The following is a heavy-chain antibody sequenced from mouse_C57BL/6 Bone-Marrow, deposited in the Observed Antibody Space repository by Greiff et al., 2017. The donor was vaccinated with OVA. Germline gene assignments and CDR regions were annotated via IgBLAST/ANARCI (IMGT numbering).Heavy chain of an antibody. CDR3: ARDGGLGSY. Sequence: EVKVVESGGGLVKPGGSLKLSCAASGFTFSSYAMSWVRQTPEKRLEWVATISDGGSYTYYPDNVKGRFTISRDNAKNNLYLQMSHLKSEDTAMYYCARDGGLGSYWGQGTTLTVSS. V-gene: IGHV5-4*01. D-gene: IGHD2-4*01. CDR1: GFTFSSYA. J-gene: IGHJ2*01. CDR2: ISDGGSYT.